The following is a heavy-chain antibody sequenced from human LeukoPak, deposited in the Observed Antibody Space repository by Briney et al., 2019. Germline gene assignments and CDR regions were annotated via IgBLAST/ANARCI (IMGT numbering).Heavy chain of an antibody. Sequence: GGSLRLSXAASGFAFSRYTISWVRQAPGKGLEWVSTITDIHDITYNADFVKGRFTISRDNSKNTLYLQMNSLRAEDTAVYYCARDMRDSSGYYPNWGQGTLVTVSS. CDR3: ARDMRDSSGYYPN. V-gene: IGHV3-23*01. J-gene: IGHJ4*02. CDR2: ITDIHDIT. CDR1: GFAFSRYT. D-gene: IGHD3-22*01.